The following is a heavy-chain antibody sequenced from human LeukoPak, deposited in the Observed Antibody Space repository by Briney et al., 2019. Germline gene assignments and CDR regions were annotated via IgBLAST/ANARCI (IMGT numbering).Heavy chain of an antibody. CDR3: AKDPSDYVGAFDI. J-gene: IGHJ3*02. CDR1: GFTFNNYP. CDR2: IGSSGGST. D-gene: IGHD4-23*01. V-gene: IGHV3-23*01. Sequence: GGSLRLSCAASGFTFNNYPMSWVRQAPGKGLEWVSVIGSSGGSTHYADSEKGRFTISRDNSRNTLSLQMNSLRAEDTAVYYCAKDPSDYVGAFDIWGQGTMVSVSS.